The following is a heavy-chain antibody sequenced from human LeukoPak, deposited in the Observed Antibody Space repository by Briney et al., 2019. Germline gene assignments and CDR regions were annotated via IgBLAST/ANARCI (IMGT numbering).Heavy chain of an antibody. V-gene: IGHV3-30*02. CDR2: IQSDGGNE. J-gene: IGHJ4*02. CDR1: GFSFSTSG. CDR3: VRRNWNYEGPYFDY. D-gene: IGHD1-7*01. Sequence: PGGSLRLSCAASGFSFSTSGMHWIRQAPGKGLEWVAFIQSDGGNEYYADSVKGRFTISRDNSKNTVHLQMNSLRAEDTAMYYCVRRNWNYEGPYFDYWGQGTLVTVSS.